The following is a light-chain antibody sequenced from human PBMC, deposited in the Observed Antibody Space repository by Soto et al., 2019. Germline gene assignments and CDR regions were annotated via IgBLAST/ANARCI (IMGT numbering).Light chain of an antibody. V-gene: IGKV3-11*01. CDR3: QQRSNFI. CDR1: QSVSSY. CDR2: DAS. J-gene: IGKJ5*01. Sequence: EIVLTQSPATLSLSPGERATLSCRASQSVSSYLAWYQQKPGQALRLLIYDASNRATGIPARFSGSGSGTDFTLTISSLEPEDFAVYYCQQRSNFIFGQGTRLEIK.